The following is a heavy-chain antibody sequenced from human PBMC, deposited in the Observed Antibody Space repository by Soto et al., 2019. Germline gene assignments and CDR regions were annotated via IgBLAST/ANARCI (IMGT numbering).Heavy chain of an antibody. CDR1: GGSISSSNW. Sequence: SETLSLTCAVSGGSISSSNWWSWVRQPPGKGLEWIGEIYHSGSTNYNPSLKSRVTISVDKSKNQFSLKLSSVTAADTAVYYCARVPGDIAATDAVYWGQGNLVTVSS. CDR2: IYHSGST. D-gene: IGHD5-12*01. J-gene: IGHJ4*02. CDR3: ARVPGDIAATDAVY. V-gene: IGHV4-4*02.